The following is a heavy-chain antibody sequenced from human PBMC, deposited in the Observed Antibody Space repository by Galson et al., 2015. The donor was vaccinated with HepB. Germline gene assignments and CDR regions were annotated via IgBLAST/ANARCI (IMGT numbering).Heavy chain of an antibody. V-gene: IGHV3-30-3*01. CDR1: GFTFSSYA. Sequence: CAASGFTFSSYAVHWVRQAPGKGLEWVAVISYDGSNKYYADSVKGRFTISRDNSKNTLYLQMNSLRAEDTAVYYCARNLLVDSNYVPGLDYWGQGTLVTVSS. J-gene: IGHJ4*02. CDR2: ISYDGSNK. CDR3: ARNLLVDSNYVPGLDY. D-gene: IGHD4-11*01.